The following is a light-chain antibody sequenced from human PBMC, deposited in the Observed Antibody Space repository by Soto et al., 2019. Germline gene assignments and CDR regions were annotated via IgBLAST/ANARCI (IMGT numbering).Light chain of an antibody. J-gene: IGKJ4*01. CDR3: QQLNSYLRIT. Sequence: DIQLTQSPSFLSASVGDRVTITCRASQGISSYLAWYQQKPGKAPKLLIYAASTLQSGVPSRFSGSGSGTEFTLTISSLQPEDFATYYCQQLNSYLRITFGGGTKVEIK. CDR1: QGISSY. CDR2: AAS. V-gene: IGKV1-9*01.